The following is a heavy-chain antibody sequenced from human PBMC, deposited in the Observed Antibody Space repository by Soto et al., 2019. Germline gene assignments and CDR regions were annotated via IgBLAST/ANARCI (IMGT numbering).Heavy chain of an antibody. CDR2: IRFDGSNK. J-gene: IGHJ6*02. D-gene: IGHD2-2*01. CDR3: ARDRLVPYGYGMDV. V-gene: IGHV3-33*01. CDR1: GFTFRSYG. Sequence: QKQLVDSGGGVVQPGRSLRLSCAASGFTFRSYGIHWVRQAPGKGLGWVALIRFDGSNKYYAESVKGRLAVSRDNSKNTLYLQMNSLRVEDTAVYYCARDRLVPYGYGMDVWGQGTTVTVSS.